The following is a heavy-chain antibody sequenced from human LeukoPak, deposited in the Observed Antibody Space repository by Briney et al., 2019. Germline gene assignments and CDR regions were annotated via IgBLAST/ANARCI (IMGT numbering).Heavy chain of an antibody. CDR1: GGSISSSSYY. Sequence: PSETLSLTCTVSGGSISSSSYYWGWIRHPPGKGLEWIGSIYYSGSTYYNPSLTSRVTISVDTSKNQFSLKLSSVTAADTAVYYCARQSAYYYDSSGYGYWGQGTLVTVSS. CDR2: IYYSGST. J-gene: IGHJ4*02. V-gene: IGHV4-39*01. CDR3: ARQSAYYYDSSGYGY. D-gene: IGHD3-22*01.